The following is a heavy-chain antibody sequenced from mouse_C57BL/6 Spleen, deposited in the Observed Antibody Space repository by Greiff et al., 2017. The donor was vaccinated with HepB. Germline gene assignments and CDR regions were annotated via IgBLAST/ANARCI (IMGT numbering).Heavy chain of an antibody. J-gene: IGHJ3*01. V-gene: IGHV1-15*01. D-gene: IGHD2-4*01. CDR3: TREGGLQEWFAY. CDR2: IDPETGGT. CDR1: GYTFTDYE. Sequence: QVQLQQSGAELVRPGASVTLSCKASGYTFTDYEMHWVKQTPVHGLEWIGAIDPETGGTAYNQKFKGKAILTADKSSSTAYMELRSLTSEDSAVYYCTREGGLQEWFAYWGQGTLVTVSA.